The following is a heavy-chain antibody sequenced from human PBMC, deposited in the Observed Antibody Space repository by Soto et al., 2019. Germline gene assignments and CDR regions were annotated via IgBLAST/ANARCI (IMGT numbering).Heavy chain of an antibody. D-gene: IGHD2-8*01. CDR2: IYADGTT. J-gene: IGHJ4*02. CDR1: GFSVSNNY. Sequence: GGSLRLSCVVSGFSVSNNYMSWVRQAPGMRLDWVSVIYADGTTYYVDSVKGRFTISRHNSRNTLYLQMDSLRTEDTAVYYCARGGCPIINSETNPFDYWGQGTLVTVSS. CDR3: ARGGCPIINSETNPFDY. V-gene: IGHV3-53*04.